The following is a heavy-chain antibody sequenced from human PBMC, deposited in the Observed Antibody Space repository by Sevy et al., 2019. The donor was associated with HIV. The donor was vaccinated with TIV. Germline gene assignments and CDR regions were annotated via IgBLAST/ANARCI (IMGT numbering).Heavy chain of an antibody. CDR2: ISYDGSNK. CDR1: GITFSSHA. V-gene: IGHV3-30-3*01. J-gene: IGHJ4*02. D-gene: IGHD4-17*01. Sequence: GGSLRLSCAASGITFSSHAMHWVRQAPGKGLEWVTIISYDGSNKYYADSVKGRFTISRDNSKNTLYLQMNSLRAEDTAVYYCATADYGDYSGEFDYWGQGTLVTVSS. CDR3: ATADYGDYSGEFDY.